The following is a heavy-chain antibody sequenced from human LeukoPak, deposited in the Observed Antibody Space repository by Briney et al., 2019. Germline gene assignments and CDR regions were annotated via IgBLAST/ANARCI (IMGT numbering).Heavy chain of an antibody. J-gene: IGHJ4*02. CDR1: GGSISSSN. D-gene: IGHD6-19*01. V-gene: IGHV3-48*04. CDR2: ISSSSSAI. Sequence: GTLSLTCAVSGGSISSSNWWSWVRQAPGKGLEWVSYISSSSSAIYYADSVKGRFTISRDNAKNSLYLQMNSLRAEDTAVYYCARVPVAGTYYFDYWGQGTLVTVSS. CDR3: ARVPVAGTYYFDY.